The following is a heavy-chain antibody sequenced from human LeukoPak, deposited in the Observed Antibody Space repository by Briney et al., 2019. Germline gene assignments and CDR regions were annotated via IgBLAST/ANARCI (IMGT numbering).Heavy chain of an antibody. J-gene: IGHJ4*02. CDR3: ASHVLLWFGELDY. V-gene: IGHV4-39*07. D-gene: IGHD3-10*01. CDR2: IYYSGST. Sequence: SQTLSLTCTVSGGSISSGDYYWGWIRQPPGKGLEWIGSIYYSGSTYYNPSLKSRVTISVDTSKNQFSLKLSSVTAADTAVYYCASHVLLWFGELDYWGQGTLVTVSS. CDR1: GGSISSGDYY.